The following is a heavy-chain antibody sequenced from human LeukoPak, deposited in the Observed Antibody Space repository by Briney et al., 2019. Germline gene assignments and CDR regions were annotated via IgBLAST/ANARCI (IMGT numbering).Heavy chain of an antibody. J-gene: IGHJ4*02. Sequence: GASVKVSCKASGYTFTSYGISWVRQAPGQGLEWMGWISAYNGNTNYAQKLQGRVTMTTDTSTSTAYMELRSLRSDDTAVYYCAREGYSSGWYNGGDYWGQGTLVTVSS. CDR3: AREGYSSGWYNGGDY. D-gene: IGHD6-19*01. CDR2: ISAYNGNT. CDR1: GYTFTSYG. V-gene: IGHV1-18*01.